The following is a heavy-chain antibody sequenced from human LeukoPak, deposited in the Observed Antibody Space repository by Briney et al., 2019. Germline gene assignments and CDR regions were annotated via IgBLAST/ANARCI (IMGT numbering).Heavy chain of an antibody. CDR2: ISAYNGNT. D-gene: IGHD4-23*01. CDR3: ARDNSVEDTAWWFDP. J-gene: IGHJ5*02. Sequence: GASVKVSCKASGYTFTSYGISWVRQAPGQGLEWMGWISAYNGNTNYAQKLQDRVTMTTDTSTSTAYMELRSLRSDDTAVYYCARDNSVEDTAWWFDPWGRGTLVTVSS. V-gene: IGHV1-18*01. CDR1: GYTFTSYG.